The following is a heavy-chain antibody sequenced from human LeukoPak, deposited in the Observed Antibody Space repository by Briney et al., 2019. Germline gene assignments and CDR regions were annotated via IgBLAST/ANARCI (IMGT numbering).Heavy chain of an antibody. V-gene: IGHV1-24*01. CDR2: FDPEDGET. D-gene: IGHD4-17*01. J-gene: IGHJ6*02. Sequence: ASVKVSCKVSGYTLTELSMHWVRQAPGKGLEWMGGFDPEDGETIYAQKFQGRVTMTEDTSTDTAYMELSSLRSEDTAVYYCATDLVDGGYGDRLGGMDVWGQGTTVTVSS. CDR3: ATDLVDGGYGDRLGGMDV. CDR1: GYTLTELS.